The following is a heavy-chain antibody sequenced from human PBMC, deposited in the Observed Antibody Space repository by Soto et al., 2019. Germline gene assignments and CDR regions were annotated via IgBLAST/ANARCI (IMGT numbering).Heavy chain of an antibody. V-gene: IGHV4-4*07. J-gene: IGHJ4*02. Sequence: QVQLQESGPGLVKPSETLSLSCGVSAGSISQYYWSWIRQHAGKALEWIGRIYSGGSTNYNPSLESRVTMSVDTSKYAFSLKLSSVTAADTAVYYCAIVPGGFGDFSLDYWCQGTLGTVSS. D-gene: IGHD3-10*01. CDR3: AIVPGGFGDFSLDY. CDR2: IYSGGST. CDR1: AGSISQYY.